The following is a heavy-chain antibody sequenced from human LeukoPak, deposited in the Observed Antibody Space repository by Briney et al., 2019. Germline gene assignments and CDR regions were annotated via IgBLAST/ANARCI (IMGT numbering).Heavy chain of an antibody. V-gene: IGHV3-23*01. CDR3: AKDRAGYNSPFDY. Sequence: GGSLRLSCAACGFTFSSYALNWLRQAPWKGLEGVPGIHGSGCRPYFADLVKGRFTISRDNSKKTLYMQMNSLRADDTAVYYCAKDRAGYNSPFDYWGQGTLVTVSS. CDR2: IHGSGCRP. J-gene: IGHJ4*02. CDR1: GFTFSSYA. D-gene: IGHD5-24*01.